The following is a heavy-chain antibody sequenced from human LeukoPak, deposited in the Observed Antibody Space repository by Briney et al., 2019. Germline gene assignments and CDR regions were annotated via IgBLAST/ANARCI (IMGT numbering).Heavy chain of an antibody. J-gene: IGHJ4*02. D-gene: IGHD6-25*01. CDR2: IYYTGST. CDR3: ARRLGSAWYFDY. Sequence: ETLSLTCTVSGGSISSYYWSWIRQPPGKGLEWIGSIYYTGSTHYNPSLKSRVTISVDTSKNQFSLKLSSVTAADTAVFYCARRLGSAWYFDYWGQGTLVTVSS. CDR1: GGSISSYY. V-gene: IGHV4-59*05.